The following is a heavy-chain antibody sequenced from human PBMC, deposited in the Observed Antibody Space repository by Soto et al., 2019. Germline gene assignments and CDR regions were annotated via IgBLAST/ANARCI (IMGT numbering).Heavy chain of an antibody. CDR1: GGSISSSSYY. CDR2: IYYSGST. V-gene: IGHV4-39*01. Sequence: PSETLSLTCTVSGGSISSSSYYWGWIRQPPGKGLEWIGSIYYSGSTYYNPSLKSRVTISVDTSKNQFSLKLSSVTAADTAVYYCARRSSYGDYLGRGYYFDYWGQGTLVTVSS. CDR3: ARRSSYGDYLGRGYYFDY. D-gene: IGHD4-17*01. J-gene: IGHJ4*02.